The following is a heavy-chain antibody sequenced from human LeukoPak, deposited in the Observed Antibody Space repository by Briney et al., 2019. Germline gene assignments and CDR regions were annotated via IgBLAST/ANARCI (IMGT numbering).Heavy chain of an antibody. V-gene: IGHV3-30*02. D-gene: IGHD5-24*01. CDR1: GLKFSSYG. J-gene: IGHJ4*02. CDR3: AKDGLKLQKYYFDY. Sequence: GGSLRLSCAASGLKFSSYGMHWVRQAPGKGLQWVAFIQFDGSNKYYADSVKGRFTISRDNSRNTLYLQMNSLRIEDTAVYYCAKDGLKLQKYYFDYWGQGTLATVSS. CDR2: IQFDGSNK.